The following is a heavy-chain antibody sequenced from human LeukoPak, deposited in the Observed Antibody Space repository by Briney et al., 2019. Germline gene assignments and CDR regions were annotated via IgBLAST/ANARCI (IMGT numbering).Heavy chain of an antibody. CDR3: ARGFQVPAALPSHFDY. CDR2: INPSGGST. V-gene: IGHV1-46*01. CDR1: GYXFTTYY. Sequence: ASVKVSCKASGYXFTTYYIHWVRQAPGQGLEWMGIINPSGGSTSYAQNFQGRVTMTRDTSTSTVYMELRSLRSEDTAVYYCARGFQVPAALPSHFDYWGQGTLVTVSS. J-gene: IGHJ4*02. D-gene: IGHD2-2*01.